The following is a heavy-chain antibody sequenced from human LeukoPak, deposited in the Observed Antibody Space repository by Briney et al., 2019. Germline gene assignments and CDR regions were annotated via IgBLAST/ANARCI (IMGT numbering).Heavy chain of an antibody. CDR2: INLNTGGT. CDR3: ARKVGVSDFDY. CDR1: GYTFSDYY. V-gene: IGHV1-2*02. D-gene: IGHD1-26*01. J-gene: IGHJ4*02. Sequence: ASVKVSCKASGYTFSDYYIHWVRQAPGQGPEWMGWINLNTGGTNYAQKFDGRFPMTRDTSINTAFMELSGLTFDDTAVYYCARKVGVSDFDYWGQGTLVTVSS.